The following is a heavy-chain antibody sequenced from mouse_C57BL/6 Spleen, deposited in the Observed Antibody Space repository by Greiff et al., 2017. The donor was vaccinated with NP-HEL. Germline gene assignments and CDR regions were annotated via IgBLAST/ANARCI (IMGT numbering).Heavy chain of an antibody. D-gene: IGHD2-4*01. V-gene: IGHV5-6*01. CDR2: ISSGGSYT. J-gene: IGHJ3*01. CDR3: ARQNYDYDGFAY. CDR1: GFTFSSYG. Sequence: EVRLVESGGDLVKPGGSLKLSCAASGFTFSSYGMSWVRQTPDKRLEWVATISSGGSYTYYPDSVKGRFTISRDNAKNPLYLQMSSLKSEDTAMYYCARQNYDYDGFAYWGQGTLVTVSA.